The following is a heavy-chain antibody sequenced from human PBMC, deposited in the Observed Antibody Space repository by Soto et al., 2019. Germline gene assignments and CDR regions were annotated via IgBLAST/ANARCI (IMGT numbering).Heavy chain of an antibody. CDR2: IIPILGIA. CDR1: GGTFSSYT. Sequence: QVQLMQSGAEVKKPGSSVKVSCKASGGTFSSYTISWVRQAPGQGLEWMGRIIPILGIANYAQKFQGRVTITADKSTSTAYMELSSLRSEDTAVYYCARVNEYSGYAPDYWGQGTLVTVSS. J-gene: IGHJ4*02. D-gene: IGHD5-12*01. CDR3: ARVNEYSGYAPDY. V-gene: IGHV1-69*02.